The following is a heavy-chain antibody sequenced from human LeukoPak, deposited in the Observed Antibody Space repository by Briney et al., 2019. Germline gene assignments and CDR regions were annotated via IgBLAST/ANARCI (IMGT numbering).Heavy chain of an antibody. CDR1: GGSIRSYY. Sequence: PSETLSLTCTVSGGSIRSYYWSWIRQPPGKGLEWMGYIYYNGSTNYNPSLKSRVTISVDTSKNQFSLKLSSVTAADTAVYYCARRLGRKFGERFYYYHYMDVWGKGTTVTISS. J-gene: IGHJ6*03. D-gene: IGHD3-10*01. CDR2: IYYNGST. V-gene: IGHV4-59*12. CDR3: ARRLGRKFGERFYYYHYMDV.